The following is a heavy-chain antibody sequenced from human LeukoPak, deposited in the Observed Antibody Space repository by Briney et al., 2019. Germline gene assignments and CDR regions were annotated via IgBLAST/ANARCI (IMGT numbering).Heavy chain of an antibody. V-gene: IGHV3-21*01. J-gene: IGHJ4*02. CDR1: GFTFSSYS. Sequence: GGSLRLSCAASGFTFSSYSMNWVRQAPGKGLEWVSSISSSSSYIYYADSVKGRFTISRDNAKNSLYLQMNSLRAEDTAVFYCARERNSGYDSAGYFDYWGQGTLVTVSS. D-gene: IGHD3-22*01. CDR2: ISSSSSYI. CDR3: ARERNSGYDSAGYFDY.